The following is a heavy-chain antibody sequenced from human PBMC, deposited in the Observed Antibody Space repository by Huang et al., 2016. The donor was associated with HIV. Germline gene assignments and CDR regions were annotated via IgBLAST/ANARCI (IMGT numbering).Heavy chain of an antibody. Sequence: EVQLVESGGGLVQPGGSLRLSCAASGFSISSYWMHWVRQAPGKGLVLVARMNSDGSRTSYADYVKGRFTISRDNAKNTLYLQMNSLRAEDTAVYYCARDPRIQSWLNFFDYWGQGTLVSVSS. CDR1: GFSISSYW. CDR3: ARDPRIQSWLNFFDY. D-gene: IGHD3-22*01. J-gene: IGHJ4*02. V-gene: IGHV3-74*01. CDR2: MNSDGSRT.